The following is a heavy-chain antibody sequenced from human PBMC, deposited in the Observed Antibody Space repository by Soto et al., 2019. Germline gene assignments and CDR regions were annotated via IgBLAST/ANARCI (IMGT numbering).Heavy chain of an antibody. CDR3: AKVPGYYYDSSGYYYFDY. CDR1: GFTFSSYA. D-gene: IGHD3-22*01. CDR2: ISGSGGST. Sequence: GGSLRLSCAASGFTFSSYAMSWVRQAPGKGLEWVSAISGSGGSTYYADSVKGRFTISRDNSKNTLYLQMNSLRAEDTAVYYCAKVPGYYYDSSGYYYFDYWGQGTLVTAPQ. J-gene: IGHJ4*02. V-gene: IGHV3-23*01.